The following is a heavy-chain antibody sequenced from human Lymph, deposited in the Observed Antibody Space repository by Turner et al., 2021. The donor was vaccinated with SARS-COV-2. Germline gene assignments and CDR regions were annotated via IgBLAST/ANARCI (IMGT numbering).Heavy chain of an antibody. CDR2: IYSGGST. J-gene: IGHJ3*02. CDR1: GFNVSSNY. Sequence: EVQLVESGGGLVQPGGSLRLSCAASGFNVSSNYMTWVRQAPGKGLEWVSVIYSGGSTVYADSVRGRFTISRDNSKNTLYLQMNSLRAEDTAVYYCARDNPHDAFDIWGQGTMVTVSS. V-gene: IGHV3-53*01. CDR3: ARDNPHDAFDI.